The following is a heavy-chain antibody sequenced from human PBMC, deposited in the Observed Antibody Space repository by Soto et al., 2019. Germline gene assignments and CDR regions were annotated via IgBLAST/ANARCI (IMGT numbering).Heavy chain of an antibody. J-gene: IGHJ4*02. V-gene: IGHV4-34*01. CDR1: DGSFRGYY. Sequence: SETLSPICTVYDGSFRGYYWSWIRQPPGKGLEWIGEIDHTGGTKYNPSLESRVTLSVDASKNQFSLRLTSVTAAETAVYYCERGNLGYRLSWSGFEYWGQGTLVTVSS. CDR3: ERGNLGYRLSWSGFEY. D-gene: IGHD5-12*01. CDR2: IDHTGGT.